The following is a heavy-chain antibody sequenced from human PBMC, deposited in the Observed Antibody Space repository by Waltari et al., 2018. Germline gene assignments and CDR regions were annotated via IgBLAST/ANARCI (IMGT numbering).Heavy chain of an antibody. CDR2: ISPAGYDK. V-gene: IGHV3-48*03. D-gene: IGHD3-16*01. Sequence: EEVGGYLVPPGGSLRLSCGGPGFTFGGHNVNWVRQTPGSGLEGISHISPAGYDKLYAASVKGRFTISRDSAKSVFLEMSRLRAEDTGVYYCVRSLYINYGREGFEEWGPGTMVTVSS. CDR1: GFTFGGHN. CDR3: VRSLYINYGREGFEE. J-gene: IGHJ3*01.